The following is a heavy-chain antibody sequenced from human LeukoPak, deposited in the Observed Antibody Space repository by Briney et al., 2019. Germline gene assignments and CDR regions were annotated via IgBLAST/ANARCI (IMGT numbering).Heavy chain of an antibody. J-gene: IGHJ4*02. CDR3: AREGGDFDWLSYTYYFDY. CDR2: INPSGGST. Sequence: ASVKVSCKASGYTFTSYYMHWVRQAPGQGLEWMGIINPSGGSTSYAQKFQGRVTMTRDTSTSTVYMELSSLRSEDTAVYYCAREGGDFDWLSYTYYFDYWGQGTLVTVSS. CDR1: GYTFTSYY. D-gene: IGHD3-9*01. V-gene: IGHV1-46*01.